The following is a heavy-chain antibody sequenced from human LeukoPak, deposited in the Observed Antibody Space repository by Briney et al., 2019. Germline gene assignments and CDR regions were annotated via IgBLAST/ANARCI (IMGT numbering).Heavy chain of an antibody. J-gene: IGHJ6*03. V-gene: IGHV1-2*02. Sequence: ASVKVYCKASGYTFTGYYMHWVRQAPGQGLEWMGWINPNSGGTNYAQKFQGRVTMTRDTSISTAYMELSRLRSDDTAVYYCARVPNYDFWSGPYYYYMDVWGKGTTVTVSS. CDR3: ARVPNYDFWSGPYYYYMDV. CDR2: INPNSGGT. D-gene: IGHD3-3*01. CDR1: GYTFTGYY.